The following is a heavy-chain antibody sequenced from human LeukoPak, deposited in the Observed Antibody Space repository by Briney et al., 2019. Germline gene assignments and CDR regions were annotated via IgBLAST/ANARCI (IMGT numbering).Heavy chain of an antibody. J-gene: IGHJ6*03. D-gene: IGHD1-26*01. CDR1: GGSISSGSYY. CDR2: IYTSGST. Sequence: PSETLSLTCTVSGGSISSGSYYWSWIRQPAGKGLEWIGRIYTSGSTNYNPSLKSRVTISVDTSKNQFSLKLSSVTAADTAVYYCARHGNSGSYDYMDVWGKGTTVTISS. V-gene: IGHV4-61*02. CDR3: ARHGNSGSYDYMDV.